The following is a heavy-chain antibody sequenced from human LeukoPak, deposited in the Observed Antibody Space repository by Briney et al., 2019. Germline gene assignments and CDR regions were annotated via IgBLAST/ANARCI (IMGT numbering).Heavy chain of an antibody. CDR1: GFTFDDYA. V-gene: IGHV3-43*02. J-gene: IGHJ4*02. Sequence: GGSLRLSCAASGFTFDDYAMHWVRQAPGKGLEWVSLISGDGGSTYYADSEKGRFTISRDNSKNSLYLQMNSLRTEDTALYYCAKDPESVAVAGTGDYWGQGTLVTVSS. D-gene: IGHD6-19*01. CDR3: AKDPESVAVAGTGDY. CDR2: ISGDGGST.